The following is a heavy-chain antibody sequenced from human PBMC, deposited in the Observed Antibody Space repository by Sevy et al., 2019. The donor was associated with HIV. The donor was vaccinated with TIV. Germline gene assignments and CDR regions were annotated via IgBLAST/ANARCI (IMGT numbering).Heavy chain of an antibody. CDR1: GFAFSSSW. Sequence: GGSLRLSCAASGFAFSSSWMTWVRQAPGKGLEWVANIKQDGSEKYYVDFLKCRFTISRDNAKNSLYLQMNSLRAEETAVYYCARLCTGFIYYYYYGMDVWGQGTTVTVSS. D-gene: IGHD2-2*01. CDR2: IKQDGSEK. V-gene: IGHV3-7*01. J-gene: IGHJ6*02. CDR3: ARLCTGFIYYYYYGMDV.